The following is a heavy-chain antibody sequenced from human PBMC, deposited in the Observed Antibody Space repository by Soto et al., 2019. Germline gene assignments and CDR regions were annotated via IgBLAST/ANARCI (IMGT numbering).Heavy chain of an antibody. J-gene: IGHJ6*03. V-gene: IGHV3-15*01. D-gene: IGHD3-3*01. CDR1: GFTFSNAW. CDR2: IKRKTDGGTT. Sequence: EVQLVESGGGLVKPGGSLRLSCAASGFTFSNAWMSWVRQAPGKGLEWVGRIKRKTDGGTTDYAAPVKGRFTISRDDSKNTLYLQMYSLKTEDTAVYYCTTLWSKSDYYMHVWGKGTTVTVSS. CDR3: TTLWSKSDYYMHV.